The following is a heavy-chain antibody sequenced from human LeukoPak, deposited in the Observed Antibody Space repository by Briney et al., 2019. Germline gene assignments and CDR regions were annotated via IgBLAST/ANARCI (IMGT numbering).Heavy chain of an antibody. CDR2: INHSGST. Sequence: SETLSLTCAVYGGSFSGYYWSWIRQPPGKGLEWIGEINHSGSTNYNPSLKSRVTISVDTSKNQFSLKLSSVTAADTAVYYCARGSEDDYGDYQHFDYWGQGTLVTVPS. CDR1: GGSFSGYY. V-gene: IGHV4-34*01. J-gene: IGHJ4*02. D-gene: IGHD4-17*01. CDR3: ARGSEDDYGDYQHFDY.